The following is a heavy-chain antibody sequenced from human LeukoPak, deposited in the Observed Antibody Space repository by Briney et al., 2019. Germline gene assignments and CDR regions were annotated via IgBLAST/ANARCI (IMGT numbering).Heavy chain of an antibody. J-gene: IGHJ5*02. V-gene: IGHV4-30-2*01. CDR1: GGSISSGGYS. CDR2: IYHSGST. CDR3: ARGTWLYHYNWFDP. Sequence: SQTLSLTCAVSGGSISSGGYSWSWIRQPPGKGLEWIGYIYHSGSTYYNPSLKSRVTISVDRSKNQFSLKLSSVTAADTAVYYCARGTWLYHYNWFDPWGQGTLVTVSS. D-gene: IGHD3-16*02.